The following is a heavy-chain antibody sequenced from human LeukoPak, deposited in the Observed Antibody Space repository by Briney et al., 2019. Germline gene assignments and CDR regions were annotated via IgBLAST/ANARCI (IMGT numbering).Heavy chain of an antibody. Sequence: PGGSLRLSCAASGFTFSSYWMSWVRQAPGKGLEWVANIKQDGSEKYYVDSVKGRFTISRDNAKNSLYLQMNSLRAEDTAVYYCARGHDYGDYVILPDWFDPWGQGTLVTVSS. CDR2: IKQDGSEK. CDR3: ARGHDYGDYVILPDWFDP. CDR1: GFTFSSYW. J-gene: IGHJ5*02. D-gene: IGHD4-17*01. V-gene: IGHV3-7*01.